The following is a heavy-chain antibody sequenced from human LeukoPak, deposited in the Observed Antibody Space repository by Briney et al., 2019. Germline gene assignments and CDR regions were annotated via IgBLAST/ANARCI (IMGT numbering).Heavy chain of an antibody. V-gene: IGHV3-74*01. Sequence: PGGSLRLSCAASGLTFSNSWMHWVRHAPGKGLVWVSRINPDGRSINYADSVKGRFTISRDNAKKTLYLQMNSLRAEDTAVYYCARDFMYNTNCPGCWGQGTLVTVTS. CDR1: GLTFSNSW. CDR2: INPDGRSI. D-gene: IGHD2-2*01. J-gene: IGHJ4*02. CDR3: ARDFMYNTNCPGC.